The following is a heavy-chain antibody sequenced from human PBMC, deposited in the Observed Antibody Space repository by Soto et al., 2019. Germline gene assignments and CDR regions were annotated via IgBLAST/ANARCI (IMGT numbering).Heavy chain of an antibody. Sequence: QVQLQQWGAGLLKPSETLSLTCAVYGGSFSGYYWSWIRQPPGKGLEWIGEINHSGSTNYNPSLKSRVTISVDTSKNQFSLKLSSVTAADTAVYYCARVRYYYGSGSYYSVTHAFDIWGQGTMVTVSS. J-gene: IGHJ3*02. CDR1: GGSFSGYY. V-gene: IGHV4-34*01. D-gene: IGHD3-10*01. CDR2: INHSGST. CDR3: ARVRYYYGSGSYYSVTHAFDI.